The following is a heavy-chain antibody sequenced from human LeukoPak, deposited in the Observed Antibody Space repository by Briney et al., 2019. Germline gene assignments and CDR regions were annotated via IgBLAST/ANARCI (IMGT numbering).Heavy chain of an antibody. CDR1: GGSFSGYY. J-gene: IGHJ5*02. D-gene: IGHD3-3*01. Sequence: SETLSLTCAVYGGSFSGYYWSWIRQPPGKGLEWIGEIKHSGSTNYNPSLKSRVTISVDTSKNQFSLKLSSVTAADTAVYYCARGHRDYDFWSGYLRGDFDPWGQGTLVTVSS. V-gene: IGHV4-34*01. CDR2: IKHSGST. CDR3: ARGHRDYDFWSGYLRGDFDP.